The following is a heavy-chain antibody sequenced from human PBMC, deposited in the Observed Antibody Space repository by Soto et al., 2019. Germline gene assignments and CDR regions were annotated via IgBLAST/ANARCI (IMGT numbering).Heavy chain of an antibody. V-gene: IGHV4-38-2*01. CDR2: IYHAGSV. CDR1: GDSIGSGYY. D-gene: IGHD4-17*01. CDR3: ARMSRTVNY. J-gene: IGHJ4*02. Sequence: SETLSLTCAVSGDSIGSGYYWAWIRQSPGKGLEWIGSIYHAGSVYYNPSLQSRVTISVDTSTSKFSLNLTSVTAGDTAVYYCARMSRTVNYWGQGTPVTVSS.